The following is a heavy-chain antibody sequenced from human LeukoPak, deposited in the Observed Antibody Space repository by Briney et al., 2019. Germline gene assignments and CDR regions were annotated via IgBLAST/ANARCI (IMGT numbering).Heavy chain of an antibody. CDR2: IYYIGST. CDR3: AREVGSSGWRTIDN. D-gene: IGHD6-19*01. Sequence: SETLSLTCTVSAGSISSYYWSWIRQPPGKGLEWIGYIYYIGSTNYNPSLTSRVTISVDTSKNQFSLKLSSVTAADTAVYYCAREVGSSGWRTIDNWGQGTLVTVSS. CDR1: AGSISSYY. J-gene: IGHJ4*02. V-gene: IGHV4-59*01.